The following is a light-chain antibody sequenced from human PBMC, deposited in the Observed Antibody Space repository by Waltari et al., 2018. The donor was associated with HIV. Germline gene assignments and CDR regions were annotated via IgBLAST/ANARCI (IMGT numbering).Light chain of an antibody. Sequence: EIVLTQYPATLSLSPGERATLSCWASQRVTSYLAWYPQRPDQAPRLLIYDTSNRATGIPARFSGSGSGTDFTLTISSLEPEDFAVYYCQQRSSWPLTLGQGTNVEFK. CDR1: QRVTSY. CDR3: QQRSSWPLT. V-gene: IGKV3-11*01. J-gene: IGKJ1*01. CDR2: DTS.